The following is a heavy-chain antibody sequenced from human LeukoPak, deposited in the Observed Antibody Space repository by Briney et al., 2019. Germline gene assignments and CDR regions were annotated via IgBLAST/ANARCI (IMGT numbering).Heavy chain of an antibody. Sequence: NPGGSLRLSCVGSGFTFSDASMSWVRQAPGKGLEWVGHIESRSFGGTTNYAAPVKGRFIISRDDSENTLYLQMNSLKSEDTAVYYCLAQYYCDYWGQGSLITVSS. CDR3: LAQYYCDY. V-gene: IGHV3-15*04. CDR1: GFTFSDAS. J-gene: IGHJ4*02. D-gene: IGHD4-11*01. CDR2: IESRSFGGTT.